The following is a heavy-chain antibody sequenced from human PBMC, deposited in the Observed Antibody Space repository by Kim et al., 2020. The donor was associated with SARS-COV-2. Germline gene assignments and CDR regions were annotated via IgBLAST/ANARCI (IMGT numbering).Heavy chain of an antibody. V-gene: IGHV1-3*01. CDR1: GYTFTSYA. CDR3: ARDPLRYFDWSGYYYGMDV. CDR2: INAGNGNT. D-gene: IGHD3-9*01. J-gene: IGHJ6*02. Sequence: ASVKVSCKASGYTFTSYAMHWVRQAPGQRLEWMGWINAGNGNTKYSQKFQGRVTITRDTSASTAYMELSSLRSEDTAVYYCARDPLRYFDWSGYYYGMDVWGQGTTVTVSS.